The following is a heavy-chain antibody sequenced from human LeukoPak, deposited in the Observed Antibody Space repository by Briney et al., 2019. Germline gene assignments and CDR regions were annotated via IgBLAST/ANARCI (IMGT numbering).Heavy chain of an antibody. CDR2: TNGGGPRT. D-gene: IGHD3-3*01. CDR1: GFTFTDYG. V-gene: IGHV3-23*01. Sequence: GGSLRLSCSVSGFTFTDYGMSWVRQAPGKGLEWVSTTNGGGPRTYYADSVKGRFTISRDNSNTTLYLQMNNLRPEDTAMYFCAKIPDYDFWNEVSSSFDSWGQGTLVTVSS. J-gene: IGHJ4*02. CDR3: AKIPDYDFWNEVSSSFDS.